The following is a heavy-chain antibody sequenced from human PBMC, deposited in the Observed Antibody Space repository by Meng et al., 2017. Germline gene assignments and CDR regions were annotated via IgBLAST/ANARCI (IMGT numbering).Heavy chain of an antibody. J-gene: IGHJ4*02. CDR1: GFYFNNAW. D-gene: IGHD1-26*01. Sequence: GRLVELGGGLVKPGGSLRLSCAAFGFYFNNAWMSWVRQAPGKGLELVGRIKSNTDGGTAEYAAPVTGRFTISRDDSKSTLYLQMSGLRIDDTGVYYCTWDDKAVSDYWGQGTLVTVSS. CDR3: TWDDKAVSDY. V-gene: IGHV3-15*01. CDR2: IKSNTDGGTA.